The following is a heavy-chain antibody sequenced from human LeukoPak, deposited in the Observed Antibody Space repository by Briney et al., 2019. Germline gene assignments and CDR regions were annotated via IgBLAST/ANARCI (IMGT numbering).Heavy chain of an antibody. J-gene: IGHJ4*02. V-gene: IGHV3-7*04. CDR2: IKADGGEK. Sequence: GGSLRLSCATSGFTFKSYAMNWFRQTPGKGLEWVAKIKADGGEKDHVASVKGRFTISRDNAKNSLYLQMNSLRAEDTAVYYCARGGGSNGWFYWGQGTLVTVSS. D-gene: IGHD6-19*01. CDR1: GFTFKSYA. CDR3: ARGGGSNGWFY.